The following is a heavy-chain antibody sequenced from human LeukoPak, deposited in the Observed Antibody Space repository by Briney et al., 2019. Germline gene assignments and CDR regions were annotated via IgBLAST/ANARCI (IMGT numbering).Heavy chain of an antibody. CDR2: INTNTGNP. CDR3: ARSLAARSLDY. V-gene: IGHV7-4-1*02. CDR1: GYTFTTYA. J-gene: IGHJ4*02. D-gene: IGHD6-6*01. Sequence: ASVKVSCKASGYTFTTYAMSWVRQAPGQGLEWMGWINTNTGNPTYAQGFTGRFVFSLDTSVSTAYLQISSLKAEDTAMYYCARSLAARSLDYWGQGTLVTVSS.